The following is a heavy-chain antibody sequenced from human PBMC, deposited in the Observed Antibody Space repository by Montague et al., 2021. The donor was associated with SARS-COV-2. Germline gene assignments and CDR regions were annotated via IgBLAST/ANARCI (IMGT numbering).Heavy chain of an antibody. CDR1: GGSISSYY. CDR3: ARDGRGYCSITSCQSAFDI. Sequence: SETLSLTCTVSGGSISSYYWSWIRQPPGKGLEWIGYMYYSGSTNYNPSLKSRVTISVDTSKNQFSLKLSSMTAADTAVYYCARDGRGYCSITSCQSAFDIWGQGTMVTVSS. V-gene: IGHV4-59*01. J-gene: IGHJ3*02. D-gene: IGHD2-2*01. CDR2: MYYSGST.